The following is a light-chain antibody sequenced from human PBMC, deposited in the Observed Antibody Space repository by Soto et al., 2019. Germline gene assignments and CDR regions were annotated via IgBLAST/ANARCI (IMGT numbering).Light chain of an antibody. CDR1: GTDVGAYDY. CDR3: GSYTSSSIVYV. Sequence: QSVLTQPASASGSPGQSITISCTGTGTDVGAYDYVSWYQQHPGKAPKLVIYDVNNRPSGVSSRFSGSKSGNTASLTISGLQADDEADYYCGSYTSSSIVYVFGTGTKVTVL. V-gene: IGLV2-14*03. CDR2: DVN. J-gene: IGLJ1*01.